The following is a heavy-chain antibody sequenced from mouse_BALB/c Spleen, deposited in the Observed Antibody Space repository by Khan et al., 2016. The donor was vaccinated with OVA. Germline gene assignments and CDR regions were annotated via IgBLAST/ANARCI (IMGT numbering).Heavy chain of an antibody. CDR2: INTYTGEP. J-gene: IGHJ1*01. V-gene: IGHV9-3-1*01. Sequence: QIQLVQSGPELKKPGETVKISCKASGYTFTNYGMNWVKQAPGKGLKWMGWINTYTGEPTYANDFKGRFAFSLETSASTAYLQINNLKNADTATXFCASSNSYWYFDVWGAGTTVTVSS. D-gene: IGHD4-1*02. CDR3: ASSNSYWYFDV. CDR1: GYTFTNYG.